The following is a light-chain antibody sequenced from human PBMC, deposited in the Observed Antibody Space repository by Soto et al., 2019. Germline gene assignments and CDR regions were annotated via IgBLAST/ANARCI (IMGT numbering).Light chain of an antibody. CDR1: QSVASSY. J-gene: IGKJ5*01. CDR2: GAS. V-gene: IGKV3-20*01. Sequence: EIVLTQSPGTLSLSPGERATLSCRASQSVASSYLAWYQQKPGQAPRLLIYGASSRATGIPDRFSGSGSGTDFTLTISRLEPEDVAVYYCQKYGSSPRITFGQGTRLEIK. CDR3: QKYGSSPRIT.